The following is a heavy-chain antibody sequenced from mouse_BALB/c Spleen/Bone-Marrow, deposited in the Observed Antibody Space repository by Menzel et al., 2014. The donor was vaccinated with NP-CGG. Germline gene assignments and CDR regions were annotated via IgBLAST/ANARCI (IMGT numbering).Heavy chain of an antibody. Sequence: QVQLQQSGAELVKPGASVKLSCKASGYTFTSHWIHWVKLRPGHGLEWIGEINPSNGRTNYNEKFKNKATLTVDKSSSTAYIQLSSLTSEDSAVYYCARYDGPAWFAYWGQGTLVTVS. V-gene: IGHV1S81*02. CDR1: GYTFTSHW. CDR2: INPSNGRT. CDR3: ARYDGPAWFAY. J-gene: IGHJ3*01. D-gene: IGHD2-3*01.